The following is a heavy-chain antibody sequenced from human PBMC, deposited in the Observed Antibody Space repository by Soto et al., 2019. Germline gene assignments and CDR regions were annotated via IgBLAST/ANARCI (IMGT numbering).Heavy chain of an antibody. CDR1: GFTFSSYS. CDR2: ISSSSSYI. Sequence: GGSLRLSCAASGFTFSSYSMNWVRQAPGKGLEWVSSISSSSSYIYYADSVKGRFTISRDNAKNSLYLQMNSLRAEDTAVYYCASELLLPYYYMDVWGKGTTVTVSS. D-gene: IGHD2-15*01. J-gene: IGHJ6*03. V-gene: IGHV3-21*01. CDR3: ASELLLPYYYMDV.